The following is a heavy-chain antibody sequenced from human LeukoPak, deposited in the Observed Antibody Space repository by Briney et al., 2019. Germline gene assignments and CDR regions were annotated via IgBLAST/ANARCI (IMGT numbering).Heavy chain of an antibody. Sequence: SETQSLTCAVYGGSFSGNYWSWIRQPPGKGLEWIGEINHSGSTNYNPSLKSRVTISVDASKNQLSLKLSSVTAADTAVYYCARGARRGVAKADYWGQGTLGTVSS. J-gene: IGHJ4*02. CDR1: GGSFSGNY. V-gene: IGHV4-34*01. CDR2: INHSGST. D-gene: IGHD2-15*01. CDR3: ARGARRGVAKADY.